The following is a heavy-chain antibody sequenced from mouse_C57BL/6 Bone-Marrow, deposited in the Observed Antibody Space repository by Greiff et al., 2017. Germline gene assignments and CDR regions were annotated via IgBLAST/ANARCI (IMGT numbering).Heavy chain of an antibody. J-gene: IGHJ1*03. CDR2: INPYNGGT. CDR1: GYTFTDYY. Sequence: EVQLQQSGPVLVKPGASVKMSCKASGYTFTDYYMNWVKQSHGKSLEWIGVINPYNGGTSYNQKFKGKATLTVDKSSSTAYMELNSLTSEDSAVYYCARGLDGYYGYWYFDVWGTGTTVTVSS. V-gene: IGHV1-19*01. D-gene: IGHD2-3*01. CDR3: ARGLDGYYGYWYFDV.